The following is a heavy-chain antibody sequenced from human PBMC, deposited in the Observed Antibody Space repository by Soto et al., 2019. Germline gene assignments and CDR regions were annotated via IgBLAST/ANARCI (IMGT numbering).Heavy chain of an antibody. D-gene: IGHD3-22*01. V-gene: IGHV3-23*01. CDR3: ARGLGRAYHDNRGYFHLDS. CDR1: RFTFFGYA. Sequence: GGSLRLSCAASRFTFFGYAMSWVRQAPGKGLEWVAGITGDGIHTVYTESVKGRFTISRDNSKNSVYLQMNTLRDGDTAVYYCARGLGRAYHDNRGYFHLDSWGQGTLVTVSS. CDR2: ITGDGIHT. J-gene: IGHJ4*02.